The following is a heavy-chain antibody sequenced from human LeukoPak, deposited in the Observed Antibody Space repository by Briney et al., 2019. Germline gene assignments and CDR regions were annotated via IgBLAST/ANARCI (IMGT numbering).Heavy chain of an antibody. CDR2: INTRSSSS. J-gene: IGHJ4*02. D-gene: IGHD3-16*01. CDR3: VRDGGGLSDYFDY. Sequence: GGSLRLSCAASGFIFSIYNMNWVRQAPGKGLEWVSSINTRSSSSYYADSVKGRFTISRDNAKNSLYLQMNSLRVEDSAVYYCVRDGGGLSDYFDYWGQGTLVTVSS. CDR1: GFIFSIYN. V-gene: IGHV3-21*01.